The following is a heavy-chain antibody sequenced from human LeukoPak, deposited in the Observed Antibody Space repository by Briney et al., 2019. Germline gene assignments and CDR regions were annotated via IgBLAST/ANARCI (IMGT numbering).Heavy chain of an antibody. CDR1: GYSISSGYY. J-gene: IGHJ4*02. Sequence: SQTLPLTCTVSGYSISSGYYWSWIRQPPGKGLEWIGYIYYSGSTNYNPSLKSRVTISVDTSKNQFSLKLGSVTAADTAVYYCAREADYYDSSGYFTQFDYWGQGTLVTVSS. V-gene: IGHV4-61*01. CDR3: AREADYYDSSGYFTQFDY. CDR2: IYYSGST. D-gene: IGHD3-22*01.